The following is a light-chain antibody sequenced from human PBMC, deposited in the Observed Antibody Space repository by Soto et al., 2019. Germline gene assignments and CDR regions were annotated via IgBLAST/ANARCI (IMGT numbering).Light chain of an antibody. J-gene: IGKJ5*01. V-gene: IGKV1-13*02. CDR2: DVS. CDR3: QQFNSYPIT. Sequence: AIQLTQSPSSLSASVGDRVTITCRASQDIRGALAWYQQKPGKAPKMLIYDVSTLESGVPLRFSGSSSGTDFTLTISSLQPVDFATYYCQQFNSYPITFGQGTRPEIK. CDR1: QDIRGA.